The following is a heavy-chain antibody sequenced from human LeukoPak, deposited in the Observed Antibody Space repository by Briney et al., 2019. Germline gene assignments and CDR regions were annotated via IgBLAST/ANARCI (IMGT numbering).Heavy chain of an antibody. CDR3: ARDLSTYGMDV. D-gene: IGHD2/OR15-2a*01. CDR2: INSDGRST. CDR1: GFTFSTSW. Sequence: GGSLRLSCAASGFTFSTSWMHWVRQVPGKGLVWVSRINSDGRSTDYADSVKGRFTISRDNSKNTLYLQMNSLRAEDTAVYYCARDLSTYGMDVWGQGTTVTVSS. J-gene: IGHJ6*02. V-gene: IGHV3-74*01.